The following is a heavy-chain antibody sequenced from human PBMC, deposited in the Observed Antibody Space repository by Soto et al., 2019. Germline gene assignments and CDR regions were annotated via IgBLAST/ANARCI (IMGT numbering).Heavy chain of an antibody. J-gene: IGHJ6*02. Sequence: QVQLVQSGAEVKKPGSSVKVSCKASGGTFSSYTISWVRQAPGQGMEWMGRIIPILGIANYAQKFQGRVTITAAKSTSTAYMVLSSLRSEDTAVYYCARADPNNYGGTVYYYYGMDVWGQGTTVTVSS. CDR1: GGTFSSYT. CDR3: ARADPNNYGGTVYYYYGMDV. D-gene: IGHD2-15*01. CDR2: IIPILGIA. V-gene: IGHV1-69*02.